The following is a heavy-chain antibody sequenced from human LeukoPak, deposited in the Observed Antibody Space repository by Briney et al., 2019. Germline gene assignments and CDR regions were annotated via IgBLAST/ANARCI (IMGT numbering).Heavy chain of an antibody. J-gene: IGHJ4*02. D-gene: IGHD3-22*01. Sequence: SETLSLTCTVSGGSISSYYWSWIRQPPGKGLEWIGYIYYSGSTNYNPSLKSRVTISVDTSKNQFSLKLSSVTAADTAVYYCASGPDDSSGSDDYYFDYWGQGTLVTVSS. CDR3: ASGPDDSSGSDDYYFDY. CDR2: IYYSGST. CDR1: GGSISSYY. V-gene: IGHV4-59*08.